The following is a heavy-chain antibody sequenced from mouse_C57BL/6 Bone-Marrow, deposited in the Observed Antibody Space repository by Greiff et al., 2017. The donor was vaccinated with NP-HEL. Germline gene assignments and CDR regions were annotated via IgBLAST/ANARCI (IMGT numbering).Heavy chain of an antibody. CDR1: GYTFTSYW. Sequence: EVQLQQSGTVLARPGASVKMSCKTSGYTFTSYWMHWVKQRPGQGLEWIGAIYPGNSDTSYNQKFKGKAKLTAVTSASTAYMELSSLTNEDSAVYYGTRSCFAYWGQGTLVTVSS. CDR3: TRSCFAY. J-gene: IGHJ3*01. CDR2: IYPGNSDT. V-gene: IGHV1-5*01.